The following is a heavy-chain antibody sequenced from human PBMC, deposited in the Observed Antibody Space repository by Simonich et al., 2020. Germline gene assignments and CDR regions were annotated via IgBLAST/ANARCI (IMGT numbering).Heavy chain of an antibody. D-gene: IGHD6-13*01. CDR3: ARVGYSNYYYYGMDV. J-gene: IGHJ6*02. CDR2: NYHRGST. Sequence: QVQLQASGPGLVKPSETLSLTCAVSGYSISSGYYWGWIRQPPGKGLEWLGRNYHRGSTHYNPSRKSRVTISVDPSKNQFSLKLSSVTAADTAVYYCARVGYSNYYYYGMDVWGQGTTVTVSS. CDR1: GYSISSGYY. V-gene: IGHV4-38-2*01.